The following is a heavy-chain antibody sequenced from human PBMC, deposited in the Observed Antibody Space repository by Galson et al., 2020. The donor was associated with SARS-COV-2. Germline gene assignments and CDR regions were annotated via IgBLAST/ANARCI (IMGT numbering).Heavy chain of an antibody. CDR3: ARRGYALADQ. CDR2: ISYSGRT. Sequence: GWIRQPPGKGLEYIGTISYSGRTSYSPSLKTRVTISADTSKNQFSLKVNSVTAADTAVYYCARRGYALADQWGQGALVTVSS. V-gene: IGHV4-39*01. D-gene: IGHD2-2*01. J-gene: IGHJ4*02.